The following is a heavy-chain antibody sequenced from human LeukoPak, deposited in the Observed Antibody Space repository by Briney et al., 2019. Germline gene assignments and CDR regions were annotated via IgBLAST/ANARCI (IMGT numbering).Heavy chain of an antibody. V-gene: IGHV3-74*01. CDR3: ASIAAAGTRADP. J-gene: IGHJ5*02. CDR2: INSDGSST. CDR1: GCTFSSYW. D-gene: IGHD6-13*01. Sequence: GGSLRLSCAASGCTFSSYWMHWVRQAPGKGLVWVSRINSDGSSTSYADSVKGRFTISRDNAKNTLYLQMNSLRAEDTAVYYCASIAAAGTRADPWGQGTLVTVSS.